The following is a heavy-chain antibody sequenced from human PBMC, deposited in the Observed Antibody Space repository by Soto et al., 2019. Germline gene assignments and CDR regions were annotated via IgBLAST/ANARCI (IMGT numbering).Heavy chain of an antibody. CDR1: GYTFTSYY. CDR2: INPSGGSA. J-gene: IGHJ4*02. Sequence: ASVKVSCKASGYTFTSYYIHWVRQAPGQGLEWMGIINPSGGSASYAQKFQGRVTMTRDTSTSTVYMELSSLRSEDTAVYYCARGGLTGYYIDYWGQGTLVTVSS. D-gene: IGHD3-9*01. CDR3: ARGGLTGYYIDY. V-gene: IGHV1-46*01.